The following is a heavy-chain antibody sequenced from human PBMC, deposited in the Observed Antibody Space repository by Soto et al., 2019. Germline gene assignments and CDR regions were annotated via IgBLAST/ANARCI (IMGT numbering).Heavy chain of an antibody. J-gene: IGHJ4*02. CDR1: GFTFSTYA. Sequence: EVQLLESGGGLVQPGGSLRLSCAASGFTFSTYAMTWVRQAPGKGLEWLSVINTAGTTYYTGSVKGRFTISRDNAKNTLYLQMDGLRAEDTAVYYCARDWFEDYWGQGTLVTVSS. D-gene: IGHD3-9*01. CDR2: INTAGTT. CDR3: ARDWFEDY. V-gene: IGHV3-23*01.